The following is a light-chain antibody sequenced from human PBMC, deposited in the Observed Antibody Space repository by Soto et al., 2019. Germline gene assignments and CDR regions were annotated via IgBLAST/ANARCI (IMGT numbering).Light chain of an antibody. Sequence: EIVMTQSPATLPVSPGERATLSCRASQSVSSNLAWYQQKHGQAPRILIYGASSRDTGIPDRFSGSGSGTDFTLTISRLEPEDFAVYYCQQYGSLSWTFGQGTKVDIK. V-gene: IGKV3-20*01. CDR1: QSVSSN. CDR2: GAS. J-gene: IGKJ1*01. CDR3: QQYGSLSWT.